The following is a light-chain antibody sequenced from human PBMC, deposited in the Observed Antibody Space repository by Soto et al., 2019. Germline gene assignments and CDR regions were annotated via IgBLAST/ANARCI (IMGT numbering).Light chain of an antibody. V-gene: IGLV1-51*01. CDR2: DNN. Sequence: QSVLTQPPSVSAAPGQKVTISCSGSSSNIGNNYVSWYQQLPGTAPKLLIYDNNKRPSGIPDRFSGSKSGTSATLGITGLQTGDEADYYCGTWDSSLSGYAFGTGTKLTVL. CDR3: GTWDSSLSGYA. CDR1: SSNIGNNY. J-gene: IGLJ1*01.